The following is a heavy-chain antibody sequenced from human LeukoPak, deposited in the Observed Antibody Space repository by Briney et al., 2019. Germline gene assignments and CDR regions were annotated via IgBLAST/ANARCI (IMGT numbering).Heavy chain of an antibody. Sequence: GGSLRLSCAASGFTFDDYAMHWVRQAPGKGLEWVSGISWNSGSIGYADSVKGRFTISRDNAKNSLYLQMNSLRAEDTALYYCARTYDFGRGPPGDAFDNWGQGTPVTVSS. D-gene: IGHD3-3*01. CDR3: ARTYDFGRGPPGDAFDN. CDR1: GFTFDDYA. J-gene: IGHJ3*02. CDR2: ISWNSGSI. V-gene: IGHV3-9*01.